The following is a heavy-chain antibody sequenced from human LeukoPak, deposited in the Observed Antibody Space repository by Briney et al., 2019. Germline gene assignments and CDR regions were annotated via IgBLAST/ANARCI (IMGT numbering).Heavy chain of an antibody. CDR2: MNPNSGNR. J-gene: IGHJ6*03. CDR1: GYTFTSCD. Sequence: ASVKVSCKASGYTFTSCDINWVRQATGQGLEWMGWMNPNSGNRGYAQRFQGRVTMTRNTSISTAYMELSSLRSEDTAVYYCARLPPRAYYYYYYMDVWGKGTTVTVSS. CDR3: ARLPPRAYYYYYYMDV. V-gene: IGHV1-8*01.